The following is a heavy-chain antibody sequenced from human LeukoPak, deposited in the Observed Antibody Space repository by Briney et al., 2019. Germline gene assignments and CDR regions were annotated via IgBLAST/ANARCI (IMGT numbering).Heavy chain of an antibody. CDR3: ARGILPSHCSSTSCVGDFQH. CDR1: GYTFTSYG. Sequence: ASVKVSCKASGYTFTSYGISWVRQAPGQGLEWMGWISAYNGNTNYAQKLQGRVTITTDTSTSTAYMELRSLRSDDTAAYYCARGILPSHCSSTSCVGDFQHWGQGTLVTVSS. D-gene: IGHD2-2*01. V-gene: IGHV1-18*01. CDR2: ISAYNGNT. J-gene: IGHJ1*01.